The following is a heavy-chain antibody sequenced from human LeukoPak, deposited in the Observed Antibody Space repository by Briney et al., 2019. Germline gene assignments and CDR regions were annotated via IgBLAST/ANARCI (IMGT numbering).Heavy chain of an antibody. D-gene: IGHD3-22*01. CDR2: ISSSGSTI. CDR3: ASSGYWSFDY. CDR1: GFTFSSYE. J-gene: IGHJ4*02. Sequence: GGSLRLSCAASGFTFSSYEMNWVRQAPGKGLEWVSYISSSGSTIYYADSVKGRFTISRDNAKNTLYLQMNSLRAEDTAVYYCASSGYWSFDYWGQGTLVTVSS. V-gene: IGHV3-48*03.